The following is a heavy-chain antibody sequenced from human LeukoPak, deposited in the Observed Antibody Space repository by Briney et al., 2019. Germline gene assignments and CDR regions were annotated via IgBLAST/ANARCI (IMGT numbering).Heavy chain of an antibody. CDR2: IYYSGST. CDR1: GDSISSYY. Sequence: SETLSLTCTVSGDSISSYYWSWIRQPPGKGLEWIGYIYYSGSTNYNPSLKSRVTISVDTSKNQFSLKLSSVTAADTAVYYCARGGWGYYYYGMDVWGQGTTVTVSS. D-gene: IGHD6-19*01. V-gene: IGHV4-59*01. CDR3: ARGGWGYYYYGMDV. J-gene: IGHJ6*02.